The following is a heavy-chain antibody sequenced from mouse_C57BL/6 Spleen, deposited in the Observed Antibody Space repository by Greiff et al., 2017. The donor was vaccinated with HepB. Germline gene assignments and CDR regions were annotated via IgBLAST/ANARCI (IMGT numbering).Heavy chain of an antibody. V-gene: IGHV1-52*01. CDR1: GYTFTSYW. Sequence: QVQLQQPGAELVRPGSSVKLSCKASGYTFTSYWMHWVKQRPIQGLEWIGNIDPSDSETHYNQKFKDKATLTVDKSSSTAYMQLSSLTSEDSAVYYCARSGGGNYGYDGTWFAYWGQGTLVTVSA. J-gene: IGHJ3*01. CDR2: IDPSDSET. CDR3: ARSGGGNYGYDGTWFAY. D-gene: IGHD2-2*01.